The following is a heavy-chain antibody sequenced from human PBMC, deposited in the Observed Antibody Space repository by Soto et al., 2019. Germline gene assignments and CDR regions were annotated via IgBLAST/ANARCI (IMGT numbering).Heavy chain of an antibody. CDR1: GYTFTSYG. V-gene: IGHV1-18*04. CDR3: ARGLPVLRYFDWLLGNFDY. J-gene: IGHJ4*02. D-gene: IGHD3-9*01. CDR2: ISAYNGNT. Sequence: QVQLVQSGAEVKKPGASVKVSCKASGYTFTSYGISWVRQAPGQGLEWMGWISAYNGNTNYAQKLQGRVTMTTDTSTSTAYLELRSLRSDDTAVYYCARGLPVLRYFDWLLGNFDYWGQGTLVTVSS.